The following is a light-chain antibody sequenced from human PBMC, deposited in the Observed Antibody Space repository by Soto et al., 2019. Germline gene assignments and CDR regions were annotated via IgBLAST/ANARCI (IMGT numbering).Light chain of an antibody. V-gene: IGLV1-44*01. CDR2: NNN. Sequence: QSVLTQPPSASGTPGQRVTISCSGSSSNIGRNTVSWYQQVPITAPKLLIYNNNQRPSGVPDRFSGSKSGTSASLDISGIQSEDVVDYYCAPWDETSNPYVLCTGLKVAV. J-gene: IGLJ1*01. CDR1: SSNIGRNT. CDR3: APWDETSNPYV.